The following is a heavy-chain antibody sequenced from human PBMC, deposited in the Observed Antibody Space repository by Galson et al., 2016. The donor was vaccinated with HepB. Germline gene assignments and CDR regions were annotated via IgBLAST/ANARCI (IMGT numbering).Heavy chain of an antibody. CDR1: GLTVSSSH. CDR2: IHRDATT. Sequence: SLRLSCAASGLTVSSSHISWVRQAPGKGLEWVSTIHRDATTYYPDSVKGRFTMSRDNAKNTLYLQMNSLRAEDTAIYYCTREAIAVASTLYYYGVDVWGQGTTVIVSS. CDR3: TREAIAVASTLYYYGVDV. D-gene: IGHD6-19*01. V-gene: IGHV3-53*01. J-gene: IGHJ6*02.